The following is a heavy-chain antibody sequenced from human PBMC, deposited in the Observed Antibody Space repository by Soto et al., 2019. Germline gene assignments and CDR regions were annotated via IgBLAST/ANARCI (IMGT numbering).Heavy chain of an antibody. CDR3: ARGQGGHGYYFDY. CDR1: GGSFSGYY. D-gene: IGHD3-16*01. V-gene: IGHV4-34*01. CDR2: INHSGST. Sequence: QVQLQQWGAGLLKPSETLSLTCAVYGGSFSGYYWSWIRQPPGKGLEWIGEINHSGSTTYNPSLKSRVPIPVDTSKNQFSLKLSSVTAADTAVYYCARGQGGHGYYFDYWGQGTLVTVSS. J-gene: IGHJ4*02.